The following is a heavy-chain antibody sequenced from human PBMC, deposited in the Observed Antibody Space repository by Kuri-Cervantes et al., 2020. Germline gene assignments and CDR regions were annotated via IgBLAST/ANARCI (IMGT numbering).Heavy chain of an antibody. Sequence: SVKVSCKASGGTFSSYAISWVRQAPGQGLEWMGGIIPIFGTANYAQKFQGRVTITTDESTSTAYMELRSLRSDDTAVYYCARGPYDSSGYYGYWGQETLVTVSS. V-gene: IGHV1-69*05. CDR1: GGTFSSYA. CDR2: IIPIFGTA. J-gene: IGHJ4*02. CDR3: ARGPYDSSGYYGY. D-gene: IGHD3-22*01.